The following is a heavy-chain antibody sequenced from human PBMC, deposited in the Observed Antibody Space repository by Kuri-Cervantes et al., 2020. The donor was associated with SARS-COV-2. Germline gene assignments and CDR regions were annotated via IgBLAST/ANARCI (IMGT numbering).Heavy chain of an antibody. CDR3: AKGIAVATGYFDY. D-gene: IGHD6-19*01. CDR1: GFTFSSYA. CDR2: ISGSGGST. V-gene: IGHV3-23*01. J-gene: IGHJ4*02. Sequence: GESLKISCAASGFTFSSYAMSWVRQAPGKGLEWVSAISGSGGSTHYADSVKGRFTISRDSSKNTLYLQMNSLRAEDTAVYYCAKGIAVATGYFDYWGQGTLVTVSS.